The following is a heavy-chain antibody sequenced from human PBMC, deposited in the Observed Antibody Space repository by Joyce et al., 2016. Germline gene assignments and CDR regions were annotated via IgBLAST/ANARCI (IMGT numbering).Heavy chain of an antibody. Sequence: QVQLVESGGGVVQPGRSLRLSCAASGFTFSSYGMHWVRQGPGKGLEWVAFISYDVNNRYYADSVKGRFTISRDNSQNTLYLQMKSLRPEDTAVYYCAKDLRGIAVAGIDYWGQGTLVTVSS. CDR1: GFTFSSYG. J-gene: IGHJ4*02. D-gene: IGHD6-19*01. CDR2: ISYDVNNR. V-gene: IGHV3-30*18. CDR3: AKDLRGIAVAGIDY.